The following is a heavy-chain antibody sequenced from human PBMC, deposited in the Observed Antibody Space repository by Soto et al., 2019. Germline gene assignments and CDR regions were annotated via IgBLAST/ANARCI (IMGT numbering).Heavy chain of an antibody. J-gene: IGHJ3*02. Sequence: SVKVSCKASGCTFSSYAISWVRQAPGQGLEWMGGIIPIFGTANYAQKFQGRVTIPADESTSTAYMELSSLRSEDTAVYYCARAGVTMIVRVAFDIWGQGTMVTVSS. D-gene: IGHD3-22*01. CDR2: IIPIFGTA. V-gene: IGHV1-69*13. CDR1: GCTFSSYA. CDR3: ARAGVTMIVRVAFDI.